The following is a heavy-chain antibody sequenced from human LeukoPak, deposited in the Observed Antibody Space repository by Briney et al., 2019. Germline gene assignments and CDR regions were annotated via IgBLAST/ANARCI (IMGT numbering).Heavy chain of an antibody. D-gene: IGHD3-16*01. Sequence: GGSLRLSCVASGFTFSSYSMNWVRQAPGKGLEWVSYISGSSGTIYYADSVKGRFTISRDNAKNSLYLQMNSLRTEDTAVYYCARRSEFGVLYYMDIWGKGTTVTVSS. J-gene: IGHJ6*03. CDR2: ISGSSGTI. CDR1: GFTFSSYS. CDR3: ARRSEFGVLYYMDI. V-gene: IGHV3-48*01.